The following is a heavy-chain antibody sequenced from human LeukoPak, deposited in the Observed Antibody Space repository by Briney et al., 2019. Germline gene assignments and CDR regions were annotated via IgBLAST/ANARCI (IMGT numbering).Heavy chain of an antibody. CDR2: MNPNSGNT. V-gene: IGHV1-8*01. J-gene: IGHJ6*03. D-gene: IGHD3-10*01. Sequence: GASVKVXXXAXXXXXXXXDIXWVRQATGQGLEWMGWMNPNSGNTGYAQKFQGRVTMTRNTSISTAYMELSSLRSEDTAVYYCATTSGYYYYMDVWGKGTTVTVSS. CDR1: XXXXXXXD. CDR3: ATTSGYYYYMDV.